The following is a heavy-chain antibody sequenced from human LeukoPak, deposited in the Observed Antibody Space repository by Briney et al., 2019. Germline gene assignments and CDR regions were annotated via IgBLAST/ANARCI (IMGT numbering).Heavy chain of an antibody. Sequence: GGSLRLSCAASGFTFSSYAMSWVRQAPGKGLEWVSAISGSGGSTYYADSVKGRFTISRDNSKNTLYLQMNSLRAEDTAVYYCAKVGQDYVWGSFRPTGYFDYWGQGTLVTVSS. D-gene: IGHD3-16*02. CDR3: AKVGQDYVWGSFRPTGYFDY. V-gene: IGHV3-23*01. CDR2: ISGSGGST. J-gene: IGHJ4*02. CDR1: GFTFSSYA.